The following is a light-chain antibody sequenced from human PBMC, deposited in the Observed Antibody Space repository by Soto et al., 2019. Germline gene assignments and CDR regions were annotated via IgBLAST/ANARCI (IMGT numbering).Light chain of an antibody. CDR3: QQYDNLPLT. V-gene: IGKV1-33*01. J-gene: IGKJ4*01. CDR1: QDINRY. CDR2: DAS. Sequence: DIQMTQSPSSLSASVGDRVTITCQASQDINRYLNWYQHKAGIAPKLLIYDASHLETGVPSRFSGSGSGTDFTFTINSLQPEDIATYYCQQYDNLPLTFGGGTKVEIK.